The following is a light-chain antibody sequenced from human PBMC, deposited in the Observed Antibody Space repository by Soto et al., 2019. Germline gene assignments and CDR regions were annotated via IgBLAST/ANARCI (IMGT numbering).Light chain of an antibody. Sequence: EVVLTQSPATLSLSPGERATLSCRASENVRTFVDWYQQKPGQAPRLLMFGASNRATGIPARFSGSGSGTDFTLTISNLEPEDFAVYYCQQQSHWPPWTFGQGTRVEIQ. V-gene: IGKV3-11*01. CDR3: QQQSHWPPWT. CDR1: ENVRTF. CDR2: GAS. J-gene: IGKJ1*01.